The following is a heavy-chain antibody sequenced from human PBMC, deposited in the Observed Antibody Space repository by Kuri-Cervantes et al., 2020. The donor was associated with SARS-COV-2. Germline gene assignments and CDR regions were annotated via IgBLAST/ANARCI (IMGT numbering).Heavy chain of an antibody. CDR2: IRSKAYGGTT. CDR1: GFTFGDYA. Sequence: GGSLRLSCTASGFTFGDYAMSWVRQAPGKGLEWVGFIRSKAYGGTTEYAASVKGRFTISRDDSKSIAYLQMNSLKTEDTAVYYCTRENFWGGYSDYWGQGTLVTVSS. V-gene: IGHV3-49*04. D-gene: IGHD3-3*01. CDR3: TRENFWGGYSDY. J-gene: IGHJ4*02.